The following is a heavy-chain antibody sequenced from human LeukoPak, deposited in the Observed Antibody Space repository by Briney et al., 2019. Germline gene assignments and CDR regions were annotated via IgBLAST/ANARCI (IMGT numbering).Heavy chain of an antibody. J-gene: IGHJ5*02. V-gene: IGHV3-23*01. CDR1: GFTFSSYA. Sequence: PGGSLRLSCAASGFTFSSYAMSWVRQAPGKGLEWVSAISGSGGSTYYADSVKGRFTISRDNSKNTLYLQMNSLRAEDTAVYYCAKGSYSSSWYAGIDWFDPWGQGTLVTVSS. CDR2: ISGSGGST. D-gene: IGHD6-13*01. CDR3: AKGSYSSSWYAGIDWFDP.